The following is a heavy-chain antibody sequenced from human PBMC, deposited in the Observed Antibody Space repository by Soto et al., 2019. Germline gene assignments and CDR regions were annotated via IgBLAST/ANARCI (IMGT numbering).Heavy chain of an antibody. CDR1: GGSISSYY. D-gene: IGHD6-19*01. J-gene: IGHJ4*02. CDR2: IYYSGST. Sequence: SETLSLTCTVSGGSISSYYWSWIRQPPGKGLEWIGYIYYSGSTNYNPSLKSRVTISVDTSKNQFSLKLSSVTAADTAVYYCARRAVAGQADYFDYWGQGTLVTVSS. V-gene: IGHV4-59*08. CDR3: ARRAVAGQADYFDY.